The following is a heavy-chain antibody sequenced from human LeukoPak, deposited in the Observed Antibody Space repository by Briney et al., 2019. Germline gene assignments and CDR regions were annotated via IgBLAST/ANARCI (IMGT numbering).Heavy chain of an antibody. CDR3: AGGDDFWSGTYYFDY. J-gene: IGHJ4*02. V-gene: IGHV4-59*01. CDR2: IYYSGST. Sequence: SETLSLTCTVSGGSISSYYWSWIRQPPGKGLEWIGYIYYSGSTNYNPSLKSRVTISVDTSKNQFPLKLSSVTAADTAVYYCAGGDDFWSGTYYFDYWGQGTLVTVSS. D-gene: IGHD3-3*01. CDR1: GGSISSYY.